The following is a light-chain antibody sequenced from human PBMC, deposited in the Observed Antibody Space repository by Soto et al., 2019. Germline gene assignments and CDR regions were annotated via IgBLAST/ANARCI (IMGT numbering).Light chain of an antibody. J-gene: IGLJ1*01. CDR3: SSYSSSNTLYV. CDR2: EVS. CDR1: SSDVAGYIY. V-gene: IGLV2-14*01. Sequence: QSVLTQPASVSGSPGQSITISCTGTSSDVAGYIYVSWYQQHPGKAPKLMIFEVSNRPSGVSNRFSGSKSGNTAFLTISGLHAEDEADYYCSSYSSSNTLYVFGTGTKLTVL.